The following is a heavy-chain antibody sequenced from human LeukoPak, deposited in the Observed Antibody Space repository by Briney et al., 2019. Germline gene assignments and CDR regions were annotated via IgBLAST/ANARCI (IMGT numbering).Heavy chain of an antibody. D-gene: IGHD3-16*01. CDR1: GGSFSSYY. Sequence: RSSETLSLTCAVYGGSFSSYYWSWIRQPPGKGLEWIGYIYYSGSTNYNPSLKSRVTISVDTSKNQFSLKLSSVTAADTAVYYCARFFGEDNWFDPWGQGTLVTVSS. J-gene: IGHJ5*02. CDR2: IYYSGST. CDR3: ARFFGEDNWFDP. V-gene: IGHV4-59*01.